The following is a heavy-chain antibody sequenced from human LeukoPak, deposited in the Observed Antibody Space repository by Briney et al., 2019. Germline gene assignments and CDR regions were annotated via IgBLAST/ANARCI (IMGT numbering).Heavy chain of an antibody. CDR3: ARVRKASSQFDY. D-gene: IGHD6-13*01. Sequence: ASVKVSCKASGYTFTGYYMHWVRQAPGQGLEWMGWINPNSGGTNYAQKFQGRVTMTRDTSTSTAYMELSRLRSDDTAVYYCARVRKASSQFDYWGQGTLVTVSS. J-gene: IGHJ4*02. CDR1: GYTFTGYY. V-gene: IGHV1-2*02. CDR2: INPNSGGT.